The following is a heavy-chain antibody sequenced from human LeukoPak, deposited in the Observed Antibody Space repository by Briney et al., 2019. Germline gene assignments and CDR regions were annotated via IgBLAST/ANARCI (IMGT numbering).Heavy chain of an antibody. V-gene: IGHV1-2*02. Sequence: ASVKVSCKASGYTFTGYYMHWVRQAPGQGLEWMGWINPNSGGTNYAQKFQGRVTMTSNTYISTAFIELSRLRSDDTAVYYCGREFRSSSWYNYWGQGTLVTVSS. D-gene: IGHD6-13*01. CDR2: INPNSGGT. J-gene: IGHJ4*02. CDR3: GREFRSSSWYNY. CDR1: GYTFTGYY.